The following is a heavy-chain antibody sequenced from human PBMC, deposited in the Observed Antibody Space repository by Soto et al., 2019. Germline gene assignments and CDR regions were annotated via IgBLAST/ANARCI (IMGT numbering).Heavy chain of an antibody. Sequence: EVQLLESGGGLVQPGGSLRLSCAASGFTFTNYAMSWVRQAPGKGLELVSSVSGGGGSTYYADSVKGRFTISRDNSKNTLFLQMSSLRAEDTAIYYCAKDMLGTYSDFFDSWGQGTLVTVSS. V-gene: IGHV3-23*01. CDR1: GFTFTNYA. CDR2: VSGGGGST. D-gene: IGHD1-26*01. J-gene: IGHJ4*02. CDR3: AKDMLGTYSDFFDS.